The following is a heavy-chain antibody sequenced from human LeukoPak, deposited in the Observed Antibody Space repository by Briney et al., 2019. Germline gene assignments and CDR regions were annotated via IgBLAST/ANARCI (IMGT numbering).Heavy chain of an antibody. CDR3: ARVLRNFDWLDAFDI. CDR1: GGPISPYC. CDR2: IFHDGNT. D-gene: IGHD3-9*01. J-gene: IGHJ3*02. Sequence: SETLSLTCTVSGGPISPYCWGWIRQAPGKGLEWIGCIFHDGNTHYDPSLKKRVTISLDTSKNQFSLKLTSVTAADTAVYYCARVLRNFDWLDAFDIWGQGTMVTVSS. V-gene: IGHV4-59*01.